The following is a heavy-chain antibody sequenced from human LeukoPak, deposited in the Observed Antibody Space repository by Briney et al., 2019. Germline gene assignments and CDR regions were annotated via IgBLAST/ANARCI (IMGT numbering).Heavy chain of an antibody. CDR1: GYTFTSYG. D-gene: IGHD2-2*01. Sequence: ASVKVSCKASGYTFTSYGISWVRQAPGQGLECMRWISAYNGNTNYAQKLQGRVTMATDTSTRTAYMELRSLRSDDTAVYYCARGGVDCSSTSCYYYYGMDVWGQGTTVTVSS. CDR2: ISAYNGNT. V-gene: IGHV1-18*01. J-gene: IGHJ6*02. CDR3: ARGGVDCSSTSCYYYYGMDV.